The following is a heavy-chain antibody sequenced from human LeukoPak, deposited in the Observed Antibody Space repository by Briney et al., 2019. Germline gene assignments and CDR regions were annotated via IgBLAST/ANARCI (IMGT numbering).Heavy chain of an antibody. V-gene: IGHV3-49*03. D-gene: IGHD3-10*01. J-gene: IGHJ4*02. Sequence: PGRSLRLSCTASGFTFGDYAMSWFRQAPGKGLEWVGFIRSKAYGGTTEYAASVKGRFTISRDDSKSIAYLQMNSLKTEDTAVYYCTRDAVLWFGELFRPRGEYWGQGTLVTVSS. CDR2: IRSKAYGGTT. CDR3: TRDAVLWFGELFRPRGEY. CDR1: GFTFGDYA.